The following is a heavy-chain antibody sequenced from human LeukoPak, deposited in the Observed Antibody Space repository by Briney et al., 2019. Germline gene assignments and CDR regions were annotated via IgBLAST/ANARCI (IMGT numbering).Heavy chain of an antibody. CDR3: AKDPDYGDYVFSFDY. V-gene: IGHV3-30*02. Sequence: GGSLRLSCAASGFTFSSYSMNWVRQAPGKGLEWVAFIRYGGSNKYYADSVKGRFTISRDNSKNTLYLQMNSLRAEDTAVYYCAKDPDYGDYVFSFDYWGQGTLVTVSS. J-gene: IGHJ4*02. D-gene: IGHD4-17*01. CDR2: IRYGGSNK. CDR1: GFTFSSYS.